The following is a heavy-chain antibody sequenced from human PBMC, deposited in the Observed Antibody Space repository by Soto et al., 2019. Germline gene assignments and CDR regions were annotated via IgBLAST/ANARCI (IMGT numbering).Heavy chain of an antibody. D-gene: IGHD1-26*01. CDR3: ARHPVSGSYAYYYGMDV. J-gene: IGHJ6*02. CDR1: GGTSNSYA. V-gene: IGHV1-69*13. Sequence: ASVKVSCKASGGTSNSYAISWVRQAPGQGLEWMGGIIPIFGTADYAQKFQGRVTITADESTSTAYMELSSLRSEDTAVYYCARHPVSGSYAYYYGMDVWGQGTTVTVSS. CDR2: IIPIFGTA.